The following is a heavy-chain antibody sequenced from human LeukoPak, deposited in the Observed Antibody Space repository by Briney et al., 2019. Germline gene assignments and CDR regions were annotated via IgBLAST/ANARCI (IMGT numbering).Heavy chain of an antibody. CDR2: INPSGGST. CDR3: ARDGMHYYYDSSGYYSNLYFDY. D-gene: IGHD3-22*01. J-gene: IGHJ4*02. Sequence: ASVKVSCKASGGTFSSYGISWVRQAPGQGLEWMGIINPSGGSTSYAQKFQGRVTMTRDTSTSTVYMELSSLRSEDTAVYYCARDGMHYYYDSSGYYSNLYFDYWGQGTLVTVSS. V-gene: IGHV1-46*01. CDR1: GGTFSSYG.